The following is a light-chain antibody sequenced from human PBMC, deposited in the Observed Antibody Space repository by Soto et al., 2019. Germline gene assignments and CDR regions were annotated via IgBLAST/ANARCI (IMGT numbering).Light chain of an antibody. Sequence: EIVLTQSPGTLSLSPGERATLSCRASQSVTSNYLAWYQQKPGQTPRLLIYSASSRATGIPDRFSSSGSGTDFTLTISSLEPEDFAVYYCQQSGDSPPWTFGQGTKVEIK. J-gene: IGKJ1*01. CDR1: QSVTSNY. CDR3: QQSGDSPPWT. V-gene: IGKV3-20*01. CDR2: SAS.